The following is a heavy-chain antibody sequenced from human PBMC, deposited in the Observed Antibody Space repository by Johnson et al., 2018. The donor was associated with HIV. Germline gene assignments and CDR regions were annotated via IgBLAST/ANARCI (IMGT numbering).Heavy chain of an antibody. Sequence: QVQLVESGGGVVQPGRSLRLSCAGSGFTFSSYAFHWVRQAPGKGLEWVSVIYSGGSTYYADSVKGRFTISRDNSKNTLYLQMNSLRADDTAVYYCAKDLRVFDWFNAYDAFDIWGQGTMVTVSS. V-gene: IGHV3-NL1*01. CDR2: IYSGGST. J-gene: IGHJ3*02. D-gene: IGHD3-9*01. CDR3: AKDLRVFDWFNAYDAFDI. CDR1: GFTFSSYA.